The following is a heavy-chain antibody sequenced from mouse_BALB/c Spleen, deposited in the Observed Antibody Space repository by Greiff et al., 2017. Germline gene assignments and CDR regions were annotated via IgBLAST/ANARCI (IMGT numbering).Heavy chain of an antibody. Sequence: EVQLVESGGGLVKPGGSLKLSCAASGFTFSSYAMSWVRQTPEKRLEWVASISSGGSTYYPDSVKGRFTISRDNARNILYLQMSSLRSEDTAMYYCARVITTGDWYFDYWGQGTTLTVSS. V-gene: IGHV5-6-5*01. CDR1: GFTFSSYA. CDR2: ISSGGST. D-gene: IGHD2-4*01. CDR3: ARVITTGDWYFDY. J-gene: IGHJ2*01.